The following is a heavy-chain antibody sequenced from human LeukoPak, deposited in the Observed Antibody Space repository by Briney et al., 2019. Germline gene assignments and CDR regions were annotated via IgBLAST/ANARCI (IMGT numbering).Heavy chain of an antibody. CDR3: ARDHRMTTVVTGFDY. J-gene: IGHJ4*02. CDR1: GGSISSSSYY. V-gene: IGHV4-61*01. D-gene: IGHD4-23*01. CDR2: IYYSGST. Sequence: SETLSLTCTVSGGSISSSSYYWSWIRQPPGKGLEWIGYIYYSGSTNYNPSLKSRVTISVDTSKNQFSLKLSSVTAADTAVYYCARDHRMTTVVTGFDYWGQGTLVTVSS.